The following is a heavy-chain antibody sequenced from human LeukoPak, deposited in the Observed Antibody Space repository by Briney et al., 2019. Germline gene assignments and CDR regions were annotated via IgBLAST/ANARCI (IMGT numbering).Heavy chain of an antibody. Sequence: SETLSHTCIVSGFSINRGYYWGWIRQPPGKGLEWIASIYHGGRAYYNPSLESRVAISVDTSKHQFSLRLSSVTAADTAVYYCARESPSDLGGSNDLDCWGEGALVTVSS. CDR2: IYHGGRA. CDR1: GFSINRGYY. D-gene: IGHD3-16*01. V-gene: IGHV4-38-2*02. CDR3: ARESPSDLGGSNDLDC. J-gene: IGHJ4*02.